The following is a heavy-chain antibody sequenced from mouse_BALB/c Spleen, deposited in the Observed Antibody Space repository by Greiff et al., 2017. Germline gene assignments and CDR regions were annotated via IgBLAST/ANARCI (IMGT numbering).Heavy chain of an antibody. V-gene: IGHV5-6-3*01. D-gene: IGHD2-14*01. CDR2: INSNGGST. Sequence: EVQLVESGGGLVQPGGSLKLSCAASGFTFSSYGMSWVRQTPDKRLELVATINSNGGSTYYPDSVKGRFTISRDNAKNTLYLQMSSLESEDTAMYYCARDRGYYRYDVWYFDVWGAGTTVTVSS. CDR1: GFTFSSYG. J-gene: IGHJ1*01. CDR3: ARDRGYYRYDVWYFDV.